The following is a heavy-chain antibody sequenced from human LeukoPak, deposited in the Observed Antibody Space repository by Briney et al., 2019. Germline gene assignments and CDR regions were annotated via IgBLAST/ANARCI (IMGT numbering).Heavy chain of an antibody. Sequence: ASVKVSCKSSGYSFTDYYIYWVRQAPGQGLEWMGRVGPKTGGTNYAQQFLGRVTMTRDTSISTAYMELSRLRSDDTAMYYCARDLMNAAADYWGQGTLVTVSS. V-gene: IGHV1-2*06. CDR1: GYSFTDYY. J-gene: IGHJ4*02. D-gene: IGHD6-13*01. CDR3: ARDLMNAAADY. CDR2: VGPKTGGT.